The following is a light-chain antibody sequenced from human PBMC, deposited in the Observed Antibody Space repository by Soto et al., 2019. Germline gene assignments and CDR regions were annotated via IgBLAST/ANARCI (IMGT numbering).Light chain of an antibody. Sequence: QSVLTQPASVSGSPGQSITISCTGTSGDVGTYNLVSWYQQHPGRAPKLIIFEVNKRPSGVSNRLSGSKSGNTASLAISGLQADYEADYHCCSYAGRCNVVCGGGTKLTVL. V-gene: IGLV2-23*02. CDR3: CSYAGRCNVV. CDR1: SGDVGTYNL. CDR2: EVN. J-gene: IGLJ2*01.